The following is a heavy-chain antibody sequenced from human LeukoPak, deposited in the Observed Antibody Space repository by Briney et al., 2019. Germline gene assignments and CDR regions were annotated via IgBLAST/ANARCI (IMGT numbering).Heavy chain of an antibody. D-gene: IGHD6-13*01. CDR1: GFTFSTYW. V-gene: IGHV3-74*01. J-gene: IGHJ4*02. Sequence: GGSLRLSCAASGFTFSTYWMHWVRQVPGKGLVWVSRINSDGNIITYADSVKGRFTISRDNTRNMVYLQMNSLRAEDTAVYYCVAGMGNYWGQGTLVPV. CDR3: VAGMGNY. CDR2: INSDGNII.